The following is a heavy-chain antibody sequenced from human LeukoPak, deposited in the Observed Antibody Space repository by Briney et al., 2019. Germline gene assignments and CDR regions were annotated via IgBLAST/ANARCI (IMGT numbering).Heavy chain of an antibody. D-gene: IGHD3-10*01. J-gene: IGHJ4*02. V-gene: IGHV3-30*18. CDR1: GFTFSSYG. CDR2: ISYDGSNK. CDR3: AKDVDVLLWFGETKGFDY. Sequence: GGSLRLSCAASGFTFSSYGMHWVRQAPGKGLEWVAVISYDGSNKYYADSVKGRFTISRDNSKNTLYLQMNSLRAEDTAVYYCAKDVDVLLWFGETKGFDYWGQGTLVTVSS.